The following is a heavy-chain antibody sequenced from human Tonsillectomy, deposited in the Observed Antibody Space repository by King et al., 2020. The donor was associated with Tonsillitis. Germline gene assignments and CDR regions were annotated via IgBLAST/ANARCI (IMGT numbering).Heavy chain of an antibody. CDR2: ISYDGSNK. CDR3: ARGYSGSYFRLGY. D-gene: IGHD1-26*01. V-gene: IGHV3-30-3*01. J-gene: IGHJ4*02. Sequence: VQLVESGGGVVQPGRSLRLSCAASGFTFSSYAMHWVRQAPGKGLEWVAVISYDGSNKYYADSVKGRFTISRDNSKNTLYLQMNSLRAEDTAVYYCARGYSGSYFRLGYWGQGTLVTVSS. CDR1: GFTFSSYA.